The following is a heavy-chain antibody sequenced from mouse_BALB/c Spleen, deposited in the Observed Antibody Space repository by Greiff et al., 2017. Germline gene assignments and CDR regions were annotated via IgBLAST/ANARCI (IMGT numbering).Heavy chain of an antibody. CDR1: GFSLTSYG. V-gene: IGHV2-9*02. D-gene: IGHD4-1*01. CDR3: ARDELTGTRFAY. CDR2: IWAGGST. Sequence: VKLMESGPGLVAPSQSLSITCTVSGFSLTSYGVHWVRQPPGKGLEWLGVIWAGGSTNYNSALMSRLSISKDNSKSQVFLKMNSLQTDDTAMYYCARDELTGTRFAYWGQGTLVTVSA. J-gene: IGHJ3*01.